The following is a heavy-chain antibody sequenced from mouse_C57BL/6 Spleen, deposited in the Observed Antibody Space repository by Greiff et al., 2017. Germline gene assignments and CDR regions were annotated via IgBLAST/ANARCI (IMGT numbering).Heavy chain of an antibody. CDR3: AREYYYGLAWFAY. CDR1: GYAFSSSW. J-gene: IGHJ3*01. V-gene: IGHV1-82*01. Sequence: VQLQQSGPELVKPGASVKISCKASGYAFSSSWMNWVKQRPGKGLEWIGRIYPGDGDTNYNGKFKGKATLTADKSSSTAYMQLSSLTSEDSAVYFCAREYYYGLAWFAYWGQGTLVTVSA. CDR2: IYPGDGDT. D-gene: IGHD1-1*01.